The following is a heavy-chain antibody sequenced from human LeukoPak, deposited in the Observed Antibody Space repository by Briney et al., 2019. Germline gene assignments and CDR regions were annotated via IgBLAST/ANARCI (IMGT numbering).Heavy chain of an antibody. V-gene: IGHV1-69-2*01. J-gene: IGHJ4*02. CDR1: GYTFTDYH. CDR2: VDPEDGET. CDR3: ATTAEVLLTGYPDY. D-gene: IGHD3-9*01. Sequence: GASVKVSCKASGYTFTDYHIHWVQQAPGKGLEWMGRVDPEDGETISAEKFQGRVTIIADTSTDTAYMELSSLRSEDTAVYYCATTAEVLLTGYPDYWGQGTLVTVSS.